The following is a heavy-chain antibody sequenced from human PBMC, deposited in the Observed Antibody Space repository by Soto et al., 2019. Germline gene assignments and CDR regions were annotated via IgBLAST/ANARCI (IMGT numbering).Heavy chain of an antibody. CDR2: INHSGST. CDR3: AGGLIRNYYDSSAYWDY. Sequence: PSETLSLTCAVYVVSFSGYYWSCIRQPPGKGLEWIGEINHSGSTNYNPSLKSRVTISVDTSKNQFSLKLSSVTAADTAVYYCAGGLIRNYYDSSAYWDYWGQGTLVTVSS. J-gene: IGHJ4*02. D-gene: IGHD3-22*01. CDR1: VVSFSGYY. V-gene: IGHV4-34*01.